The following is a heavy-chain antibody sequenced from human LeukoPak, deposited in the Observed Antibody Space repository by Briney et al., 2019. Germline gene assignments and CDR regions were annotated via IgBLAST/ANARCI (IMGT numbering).Heavy chain of an antibody. D-gene: IGHD1-26*01. V-gene: IGHV3-9*01. J-gene: IGHJ4*02. CDR3: AKDSGSGSYYALKYFDH. Sequence: GRSLRLSCAASGFTFDDYAMHWVRQSPGKGLEWVSAISWNSGTITYADSVRGRFTVSRDNAKNSLFLEMNSLRAEDTAFYYCAKDSGSGSYYALKYFDHWGQGTLVTVSS. CDR1: GFTFDDYA. CDR2: ISWNSGTI.